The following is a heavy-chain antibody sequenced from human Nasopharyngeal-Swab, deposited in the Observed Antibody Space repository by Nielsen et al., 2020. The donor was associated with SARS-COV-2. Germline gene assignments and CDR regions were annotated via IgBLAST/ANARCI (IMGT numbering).Heavy chain of an antibody. D-gene: IGHD6-13*01. CDR2: INTNTGNP. V-gene: IGHV7-4-1*02. J-gene: IGHJ6*03. CDR3: ARDWGYSSSWGLEQISYYMDV. Sequence: WVRQAPGQGLEWMGWINTNTGNPTYAQGFTGRFVFPLDTSVSTAYLQISSLKAEDTAVYYCARDWGYSSSWGLEQISYYMDVWGKGTTVTVSS.